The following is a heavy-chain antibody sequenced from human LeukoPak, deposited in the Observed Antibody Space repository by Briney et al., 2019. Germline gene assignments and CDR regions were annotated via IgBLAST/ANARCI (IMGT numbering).Heavy chain of an antibody. CDR2: ISSSSSTI. CDR1: GFTFSSYS. D-gene: IGHD3-22*01. Sequence: GGSLRLSCAASGFTFSSYSMNWVRQAPGKGLEWVSYISSSSSTIYYADSVKGRFTISRDNAKNSLYLQTNSLRAEDTAVYYCARDRDSSGYYAYYFDYWGQGTLVTVSS. J-gene: IGHJ4*02. V-gene: IGHV3-48*01. CDR3: ARDRDSSGYYAYYFDY.